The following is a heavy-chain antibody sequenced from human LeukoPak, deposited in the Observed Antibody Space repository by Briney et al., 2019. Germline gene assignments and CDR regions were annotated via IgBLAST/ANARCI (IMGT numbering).Heavy chain of an antibody. CDR2: IIPMFGTT. V-gene: IGHV1-69*13. CDR3: ARGPNPEIAVAGMIFDY. J-gene: IGHJ4*02. CDR1: GGTFSTDA. D-gene: IGHD6-19*01. Sequence: SVKVSCKASGGTFSTDALSWVRQAPGQGLEWMGGIIPMFGTTNYAQGFQGRVTITADESTSTAYMELSSLRSEDTAIYYCARGPNPEIAVAGMIFDYWGQGTLVTVSS.